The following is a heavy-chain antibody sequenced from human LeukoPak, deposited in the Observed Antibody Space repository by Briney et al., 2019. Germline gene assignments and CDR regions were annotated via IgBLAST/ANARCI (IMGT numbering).Heavy chain of an antibody. CDR2: IYTSGST. Sequence: PSETLSLTCTVSGGSLSSYYWSWIRQPAGKGLESIGRIYTSGSTNYNPSLKSRVTISVDKSKNQFSLKLSSVTAADTAVYYCARDRKGTMVRGAVYNWFDPWGQGTLVTVSS. J-gene: IGHJ5*02. CDR1: GGSLSSYY. D-gene: IGHD3-10*01. V-gene: IGHV4-4*07. CDR3: ARDRKGTMVRGAVYNWFDP.